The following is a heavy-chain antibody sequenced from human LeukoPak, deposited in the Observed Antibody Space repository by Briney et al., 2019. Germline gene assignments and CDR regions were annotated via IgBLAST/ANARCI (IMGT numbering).Heavy chain of an antibody. Sequence: ASVKVSCKASGYTFTSYGISWVRQAPGQGLEWMGWISVYNGNTNYAQKLQGRVTMTTDTSTSTAYMELRSLRSDDTAVYYCARDRRYCSSTSCYLFDPWGQGTLVTVSS. CDR2: ISVYNGNT. D-gene: IGHD2-2*01. V-gene: IGHV1-18*01. J-gene: IGHJ5*02. CDR1: GYTFTSYG. CDR3: ARDRRYCSSTSCYLFDP.